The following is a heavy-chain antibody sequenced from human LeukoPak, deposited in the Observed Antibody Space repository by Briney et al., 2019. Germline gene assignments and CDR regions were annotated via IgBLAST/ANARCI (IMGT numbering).Heavy chain of an antibody. J-gene: IGHJ3*02. CDR1: DYSISSGYF. Sequence: SETLSLTCVASDYSISSGYFWGWIRRPPGKGLEWIGSISHSGTTYYNPSLKSRVTISVDTSKNQFSLKLSSVTAADTAVYYCARVEGYLRAFDIWGQGTMVTVSS. CDR2: ISHSGTT. D-gene: IGHD2-15*01. V-gene: IGHV4-38-2*01. CDR3: ARVEGYLRAFDI.